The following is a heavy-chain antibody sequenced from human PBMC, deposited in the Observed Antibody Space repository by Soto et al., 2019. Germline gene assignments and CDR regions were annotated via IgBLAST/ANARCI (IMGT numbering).Heavy chain of an antibody. CDR2: FSGSGGRT. CDR1: GFTFSIFT. V-gene: IGHV3-23*01. J-gene: IGHJ4*02. CDR3: AKDSFGGTFEF. D-gene: IGHD3-10*01. Sequence: EVQLLESGGGLVQPGGSLRLSCAASGFTFSIFTMTWVRQAPGKGLEWVSSFSGSGGRTYYADSVKGRFTISRDNSKYTVYLQMNGLRGEDTAIYYCAKDSFGGTFEFWGQGTLVTVSS.